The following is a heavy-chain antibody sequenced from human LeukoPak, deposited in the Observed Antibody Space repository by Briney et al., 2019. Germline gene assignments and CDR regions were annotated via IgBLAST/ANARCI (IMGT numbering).Heavy chain of an antibody. CDR2: IYTSGST. J-gene: IGHJ4*02. CDR1: GGSFSSYY. V-gene: IGHV4-59*10. D-gene: IGHD3-22*01. CDR3: ARLSIPGYFVDY. Sequence: SETLSLTCAVYGGSFSSYYWSWIRQPAGKGLEWIGHIYTSGSTNYNPSLKSRVTMSVDTSKNQFSLKLSSVTAADTAVYYCARLSIPGYFVDYWGQGTLVTVSS.